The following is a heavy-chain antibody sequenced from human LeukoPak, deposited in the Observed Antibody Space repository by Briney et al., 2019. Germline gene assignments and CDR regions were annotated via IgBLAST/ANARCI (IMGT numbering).Heavy chain of an antibody. CDR3: VRGYSGSYRADY. V-gene: IGHV3-74*01. Sequence: GGSLRLSCAASGFTFSNYWMHWVRQAPGKGLVWVSRINSDGSSTTYADSVKGRFTISRDNAETTLSLQVDSLRAEDTAVYYCVRGYSGSYRADYWGQGTLVTVSS. CDR1: GFTFSNYW. CDR2: INSDGSST. J-gene: IGHJ4*02. D-gene: IGHD1-26*01.